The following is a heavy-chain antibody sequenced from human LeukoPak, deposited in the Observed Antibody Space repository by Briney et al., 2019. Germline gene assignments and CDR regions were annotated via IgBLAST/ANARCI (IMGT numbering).Heavy chain of an antibody. Sequence: KTSETLSLTCAVYGGSFSGYYWSWIRQPPGKGLEWIGEINHSGSTNYNPSLKSRVTISVDTSKNQISLKLSSVTAADTAVYYCARRRFGELYAYYYYYYMDVWGKGTTVTISS. CDR2: INHSGST. CDR1: GGSFSGYY. V-gene: IGHV4-34*01. D-gene: IGHD3-10*01. CDR3: ARRRFGELYAYYYYYYMDV. J-gene: IGHJ6*03.